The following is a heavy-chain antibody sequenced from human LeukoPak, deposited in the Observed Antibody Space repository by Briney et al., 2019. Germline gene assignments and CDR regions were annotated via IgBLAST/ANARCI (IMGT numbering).Heavy chain of an antibody. Sequence: PSETLSLTCNVSGGSISGSYWSWIRQPAGKGLEWIGRIYTSGSTDYNYNPSLKSRVTMSVDTSKNQLYLKLSSVTAADTAMYYCARDPNSALWGQGTLVTVSS. V-gene: IGHV4-4*07. CDR2: IYTSGST. D-gene: IGHD2-21*01. J-gene: IGHJ4*02. CDR1: GGSISGSY. CDR3: ARDPNSAL.